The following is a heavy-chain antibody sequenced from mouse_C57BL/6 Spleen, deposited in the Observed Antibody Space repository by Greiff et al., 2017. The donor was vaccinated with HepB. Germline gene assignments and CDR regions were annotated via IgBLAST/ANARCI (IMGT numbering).Heavy chain of an antibody. J-gene: IGHJ3*01. CDR2: IYPGDGDT. D-gene: IGHD2-2*01. Sequence: QVHVKQSGPELVKPGASVKISCKASGYAFSSSWMNWVKQRPGKGLEWIGRIYPGDGDTNYNGKFKGKATLTADKSSSTAYMQLSSLTSEDSAVYFCAGYYGYDVTWFAYWGQGTLVTVSA. V-gene: IGHV1-82*01. CDR1: GYAFSSSW. CDR3: AGYYGYDVTWFAY.